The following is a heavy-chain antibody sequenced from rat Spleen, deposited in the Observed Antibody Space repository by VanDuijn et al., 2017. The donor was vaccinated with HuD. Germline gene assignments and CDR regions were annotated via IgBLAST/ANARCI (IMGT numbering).Heavy chain of an antibody. D-gene: IGHD5-1*01. CDR3: TGDLRVGADY. CDR1: GFSLTSYS. V-gene: IGHV2-15*01. Sequence: QVQLKESGPGLVQPSQTLSLICTVSGFSLTSYSVNWVRLSPGKGLEWIGAIWSGGSTNYNSALKSRLSISRDTSKSQVFLKMNSLQTEDTAIYFCTGDLRVGADYWGQGVMVTVSS. CDR2: IWSGGST. J-gene: IGHJ2*01.